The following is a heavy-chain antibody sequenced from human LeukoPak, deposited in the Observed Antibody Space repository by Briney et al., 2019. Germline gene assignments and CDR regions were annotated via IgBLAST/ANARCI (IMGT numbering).Heavy chain of an antibody. V-gene: IGHV1-8*02. D-gene: IGHD2-2*01. CDR3: ARGPFFRSSKFDP. CDR2: MNPNSGNT. J-gene: IGHJ5*02. Sequence: ASVKVSCKASGYTFTGYYMHWVRQAPGQGLEWMGWMNPNSGNTGYAQKFQGRVTMTRNTSISTAYMELSSLRSEDTAVYYCARGPFFRSSKFDPWGQGTLVTVSS. CDR1: GYTFTGYY.